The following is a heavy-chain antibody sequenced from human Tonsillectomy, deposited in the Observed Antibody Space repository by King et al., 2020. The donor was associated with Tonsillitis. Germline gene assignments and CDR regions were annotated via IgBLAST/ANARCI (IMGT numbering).Heavy chain of an antibody. D-gene: IGHD1-1*01. CDR2: ISYDGSEK. CDR3: ARDLMWVDWNDPLVYFTY. Sequence: VQLVESGGGVVQPGRSLRLSCAASGFTFSNYAMHWVRQAPGKGLEWVAIISYDGSEKYYADSVKGRFTISRDNSKNKMYVQMNSLRAEDTAVYYCARDLMWVDWNDPLVYFTYGGQGPLAPVPS. CDR1: GFTFSNYA. V-gene: IGHV3-30*04. J-gene: IGHJ4*02.